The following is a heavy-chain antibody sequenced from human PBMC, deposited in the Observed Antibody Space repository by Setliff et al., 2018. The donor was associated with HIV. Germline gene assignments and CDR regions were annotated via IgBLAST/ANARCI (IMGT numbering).Heavy chain of an antibody. CDR2: ISSSGSTI. J-gene: IGHJ4*02. CDR3: ARDHGGKDY. CDR1: GFTFSTFS. Sequence: PGGSLRLSCAASGFTFSTFSMNWVRQAPGKGLEWVSYISSSGSTIYYADSVKGRFTISRDNAKNSLYLQMNSLRVDDTAVYYCARDHGGKDYWGQGTLVTVSS. V-gene: IGHV3-48*04.